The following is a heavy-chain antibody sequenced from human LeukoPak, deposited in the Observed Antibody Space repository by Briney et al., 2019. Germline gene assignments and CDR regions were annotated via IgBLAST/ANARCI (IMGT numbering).Heavy chain of an antibody. V-gene: IGHV4-31*11. J-gene: IGHJ4*02. CDR3: ARAIYDSSGFDY. CDR2: IYYSGST. D-gene: IGHD3-22*01. Sequence: SETLSLTCAVSGGSISSGDYSWSWIRQPPGKGLEWIGYIYYSGSTYYNPSLKSRVTISVDTSKNQFSLKLSSVTAAGTAVYYCARAIYDSSGFDYWGQGTLVTVSS. CDR1: GGSISSGDYS.